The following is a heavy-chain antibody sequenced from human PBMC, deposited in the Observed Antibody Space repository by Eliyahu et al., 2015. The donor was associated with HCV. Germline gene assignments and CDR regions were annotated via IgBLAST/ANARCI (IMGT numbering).Heavy chain of an antibody. D-gene: IGHD1-26*01. V-gene: IGHV1-69*01. J-gene: IGHJ4*02. CDR3: ARVFTPSGEQSGAFFVY. CDR1: GGTXXXYA. Sequence: QVQLVQSGAEVKKPGSSVKVSCKASGGTXXXYAISWLRQAPGQGLEWMGGIXPIXGTGNXAXKFQGRVTITADESTSTAYMDLSNLRSEDTAVYYCARVFTPSGEQSGAFFVYWGQGTLVTVSS. CDR2: IXPIXGTG.